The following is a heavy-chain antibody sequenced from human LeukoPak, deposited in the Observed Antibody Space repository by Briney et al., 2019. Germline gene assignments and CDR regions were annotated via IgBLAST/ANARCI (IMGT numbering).Heavy chain of an antibody. CDR1: GFTFSSYA. J-gene: IGHJ3*02. V-gene: IGHV3-23*01. Sequence: QPGGSLRLSCAASGFTFSSYAMSWVRQAPGKGLEWVSAISGSGGSTYYADSVKGRFTISRDNSKNTLYLQMNSLRAEDTAVYYCAKDLGRGPYRGRYCSSTSCYLSHAFDIWGQGTMVTVSS. CDR3: AKDLGRGPYRGRYCSSTSCYLSHAFDI. D-gene: IGHD2-2*01. CDR2: ISGSGGST.